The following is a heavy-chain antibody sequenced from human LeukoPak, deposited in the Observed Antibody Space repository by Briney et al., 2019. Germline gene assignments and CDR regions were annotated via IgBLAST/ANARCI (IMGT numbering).Heavy chain of an antibody. CDR3: ARDQGVYGSGSYYSHAFDI. CDR2: IYYSGST. J-gene: IGHJ3*02. V-gene: IGHV4-59*01. Sequence: SETLSLTCTVSGGSISSCYWSWIRQPPGKGLEWIGYIYYSGSTNYNPSLKSRVTISVDTSKNQFSLKLSSVTAADTAVYYCARDQGVYGSGSYYSHAFDIWGQGTMVTVSS. CDR1: GGSISSCY. D-gene: IGHD3-10*01.